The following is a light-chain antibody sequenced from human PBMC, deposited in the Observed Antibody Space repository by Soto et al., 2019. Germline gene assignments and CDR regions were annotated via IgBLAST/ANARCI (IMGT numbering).Light chain of an antibody. CDR1: QSVSSW. CDR2: DAS. CDR3: QQLNSYPRT. V-gene: IGKV1-5*01. Sequence: DIQMTQSPSTLSASVGDRVTITCRASQSVSSWLAWYQQKPGKAPRLLIYDASTLQSGVPSRFSGSGSGTEFTLTISSLQPEDFATYYCQQLNSYPRTFGGGTKVDIK. J-gene: IGKJ4*01.